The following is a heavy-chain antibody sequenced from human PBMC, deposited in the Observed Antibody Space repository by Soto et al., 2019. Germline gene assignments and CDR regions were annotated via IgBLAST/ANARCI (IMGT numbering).Heavy chain of an antibody. CDR1: GYTFTSYG. CDR2: ISAYNGNT. D-gene: IGHD2-2*03. V-gene: IGHV1-18*01. Sequence: QVQLVQSGAEVKKPGASVKVSCKASGYTFTSYGISWVRQAPGQGLEWMGWISAYNGNTNYAQKLQGRVTMTTDTSTSTAYMELRSLRSDDTAVYYCAAKLGYCSSTSCLRQDAFDFWGQGTMVTVSS. CDR3: AAKLGYCSSTSCLRQDAFDF. J-gene: IGHJ3*01.